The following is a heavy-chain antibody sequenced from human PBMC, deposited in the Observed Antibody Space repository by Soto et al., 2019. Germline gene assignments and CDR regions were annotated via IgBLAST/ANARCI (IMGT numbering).Heavy chain of an antibody. V-gene: IGHV1-3*01. CDR2: INAGNGNT. J-gene: IGHJ4*02. D-gene: IGHD2-2*01. CDR3: AAPEGYCSSTSCYLSY. Sequence: ASVKVSCKASGYTFTSYAMHWVRQAPGQRLEWMGWINAGNGNTKYSQKFQGRVTITRDTSASTAYMELSSLRSEDTAVYYCAAPEGYCSSTSCYLSYWGQGTLVTVSS. CDR1: GYTFTSYA.